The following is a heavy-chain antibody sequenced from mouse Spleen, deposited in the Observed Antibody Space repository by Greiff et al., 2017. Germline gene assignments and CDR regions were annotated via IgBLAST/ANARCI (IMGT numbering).Heavy chain of an antibody. CDR3: TKGPDGYIGGFAY. Sequence: EVQLQQSGAELVRPGASVKLSCTASGFNITDDYMHWVKQRPEQGLEWIGWIDPENGDTEYASKFQGKATITADTSSNTAYLQLSSLTSEDTAVYYCTKGPDGYIGGFAYWGQGTLVTVSA. J-gene: IGHJ3*01. CDR1: GFNITDDY. D-gene: IGHD2-3*01. CDR2: IDPENGDT. V-gene: IGHV14-4*01.